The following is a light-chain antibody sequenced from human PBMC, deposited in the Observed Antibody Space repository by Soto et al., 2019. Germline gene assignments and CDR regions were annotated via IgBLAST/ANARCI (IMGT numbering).Light chain of an antibody. CDR3: QQYNNWPPWT. J-gene: IGKJ1*01. CDR2: GAS. CDR1: QSVSIN. V-gene: IGKV3-15*01. Sequence: EIVMTQSPATLSVSPGERATLSCRASQSVSINLAWYQQKPGQAPGLLIYGASTRATGIPARFSGSGSGTEFTHTISSLQSEDFAVYYCQQYNNWPPWTFGQGTKVEIK.